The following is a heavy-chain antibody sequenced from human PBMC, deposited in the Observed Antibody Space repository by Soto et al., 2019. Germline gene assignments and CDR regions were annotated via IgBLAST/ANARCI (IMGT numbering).Heavy chain of an antibody. CDR1: GYTFTSYA. D-gene: IGHD3-10*01. V-gene: IGHV7-4-1*01. CDR2: INTNTGNP. J-gene: IGHJ5*02. CDR3: ARDSTLGLLWFGETWFDP. Sequence: ASVKVSCKASGYTFTSYAMNWVRQAPGQGLEWMGWINTNTGNPTYAQGFTGRFVFSLDTSVSTAYLQICSLKAEDTAVYYCARDSTLGLLWFGETWFDPWGQGTLVTV.